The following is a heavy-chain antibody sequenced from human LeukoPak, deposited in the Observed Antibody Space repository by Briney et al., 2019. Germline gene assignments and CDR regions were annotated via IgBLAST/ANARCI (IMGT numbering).Heavy chain of an antibody. Sequence: VGSLRLSCAASGFTFSSYWMHWVRQAPRKGLVCVSRINSDGSSTSYADSVKGRFTISRDNAKNTLYLQMNMLRAEDTAVYYCARVGAYSSGWYSDAFDIWGQGKMVTVSS. CDR3: ARVGAYSSGWYSDAFDI. V-gene: IGHV3-74*01. D-gene: IGHD6-19*01. J-gene: IGHJ3*02. CDR1: GFTFSSYW. CDR2: INSDGSST.